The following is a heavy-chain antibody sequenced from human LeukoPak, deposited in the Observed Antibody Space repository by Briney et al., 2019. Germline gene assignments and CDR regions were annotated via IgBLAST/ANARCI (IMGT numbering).Heavy chain of an antibody. J-gene: IGHJ5*02. D-gene: IGHD4-17*01. V-gene: IGHV4-39*07. CDR3: ARGKENGDYSDNWFDP. CDR2: IYYSGST. Sequence: SETLSLTCTVSGGSISSSSYYWGWIRQPPGKGLEWIGSIYYSGSTYYNPSLKSRVTISVDTSKNQFSLKLSSVTAADTAVYYCARGKENGDYSDNWFDPWGQGTLVTVSS. CDR1: GGSISSSSYY.